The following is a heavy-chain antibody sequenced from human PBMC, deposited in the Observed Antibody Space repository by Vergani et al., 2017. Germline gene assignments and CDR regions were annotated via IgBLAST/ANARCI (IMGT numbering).Heavy chain of an antibody. Sequence: QVQLQQWGAGLLKPSETLSLTCAVYGGSFSGYYWSWIRQPPGKGLEWIGEINHSGSTNYNPSLKSRVTISVDTSKNQFSLKLSSVTAADTAVYYCAHRIAEANXFDPWGQGTLVTVSS. J-gene: IGHJ5*02. V-gene: IGHV4-34*01. CDR3: AHRIAEANXFDP. CDR1: GGSFSGYY. D-gene: IGHD6-19*01. CDR2: INHSGST.